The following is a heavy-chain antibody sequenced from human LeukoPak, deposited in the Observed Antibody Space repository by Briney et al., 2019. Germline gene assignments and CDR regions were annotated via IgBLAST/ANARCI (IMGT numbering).Heavy chain of an antibody. CDR3: ARDGGYNLNYFDY. D-gene: IGHD5-24*01. Sequence: PSETLSLTCTVSGGSISSYYWSWIRQPPGKGLEWIGEINHSGSTNYNPSLKSRVTISVDTSKNQFSLKLSSVTAADTAVYYCARDGGYNLNYFDYWGQGTLVTVSS. CDR2: INHSGST. J-gene: IGHJ4*02. CDR1: GGSISSYY. V-gene: IGHV4-34*01.